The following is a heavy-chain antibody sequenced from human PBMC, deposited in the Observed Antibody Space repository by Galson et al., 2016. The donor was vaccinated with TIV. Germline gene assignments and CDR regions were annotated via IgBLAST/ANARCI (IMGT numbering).Heavy chain of an antibody. CDR3: ARYRSWVEPCDY. D-gene: IGHD6-6*01. CDR1: GASINTGGYY. CDR2: IYYSGNT. V-gene: IGHV4-30-4*08. J-gene: IGHJ4*02. Sequence: TLSLTCTISGASINTGGYYWTWIRQPPGKGLEWIGYIYYSGNTYFNPSLKSRVGISLDTSKTQFSLTLSSVTAADTAVYYCARYRSWVEPCDYWGQGILVTVSS.